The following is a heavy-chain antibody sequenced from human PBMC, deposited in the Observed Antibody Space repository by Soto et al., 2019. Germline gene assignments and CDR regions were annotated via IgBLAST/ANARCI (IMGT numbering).Heavy chain of an antibody. Sequence: QVQLQESGPGLLKPSGTLSLTCAVSGVSISSQDWWTWVRQPPGKGLEWIGESHQSGNTNYNSSLESRVTISVDKSKNQFTLKLSSVTVADTAVYYCATRDSSRFYWGQGTLVTFSS. J-gene: IGHJ4*02. CDR2: SHQSGNT. CDR1: GVSISSQDW. CDR3: ATRDSSRFY. V-gene: IGHV4-4*02. D-gene: IGHD6-13*01.